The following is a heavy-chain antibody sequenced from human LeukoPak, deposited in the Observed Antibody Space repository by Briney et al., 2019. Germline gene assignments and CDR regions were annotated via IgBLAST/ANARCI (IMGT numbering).Heavy chain of an antibody. CDR3: ARDLGYYGSGSYYFVY. CDR1: GFTFSTCW. D-gene: IGHD3-10*01. J-gene: IGHJ4*02. V-gene: IGHV3-7*01. Sequence: GGSLRLSCAASGFTFSTCWMSWVRQAPGKWLEWVANIKQDGSEKYYVDSVKGRFTISRDNAKTSLYLQMNSLRAEDTAVYYCARDLGYYGSGSYYFVYWGQGTLVTVSS. CDR2: IKQDGSEK.